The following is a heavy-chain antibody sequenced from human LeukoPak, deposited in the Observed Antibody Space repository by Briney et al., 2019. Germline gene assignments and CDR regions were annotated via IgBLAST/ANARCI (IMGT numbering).Heavy chain of an antibody. CDR3: AIVGYNYYDLDF. V-gene: IGHV3-7*01. CDR2: IKPDGSDT. CDR1: GFTFSHYW. J-gene: IGHJ4*02. D-gene: IGHD3-3*01. Sequence: GGSLRLSCAVSGFTFSHYWMSWVRQAPGKGLEWGANIKPDGSDTYYMDSVKGRFTISRDNAMSSLYLQMNSLRAEDTAVYDCAIVGYNYYDLDFWGQGTLVTVCS.